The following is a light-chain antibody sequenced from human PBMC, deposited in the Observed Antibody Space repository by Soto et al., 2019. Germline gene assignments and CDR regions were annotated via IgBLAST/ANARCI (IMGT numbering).Light chain of an antibody. CDR1: QSVSSY. Sequence: EIVLTQSPATLSLSPGERATLSCRASQSVSSYLAWYQQKPGQAPRLLISDASNRATGLPARFSGSGSGTDFTLTVSSLEPDDFAVYYCQQRRDWPLTFGGGTKVEI. V-gene: IGKV3-11*01. CDR3: QQRRDWPLT. J-gene: IGKJ4*01. CDR2: DAS.